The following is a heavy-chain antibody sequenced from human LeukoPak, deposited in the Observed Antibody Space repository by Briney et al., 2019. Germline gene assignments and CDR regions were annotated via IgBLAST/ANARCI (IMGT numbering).Heavy chain of an antibody. D-gene: IGHD5-12*01. CDR3: VRRSGYDNYYYYYYMDV. J-gene: IGHJ6*03. V-gene: IGHV3-48*01. Sequence: GGSLRLSCAVSGFSFSAYSMNWVRQAPGKGLEWVSYISTSSSTIYYADSVKGRFTISRDNAKNSLYLQMNSLRAEDTAVYYCVRRSGYDNYYYYYYMDVWGKGTTVTVSS. CDR1: GFSFSAYS. CDR2: ISTSSSTI.